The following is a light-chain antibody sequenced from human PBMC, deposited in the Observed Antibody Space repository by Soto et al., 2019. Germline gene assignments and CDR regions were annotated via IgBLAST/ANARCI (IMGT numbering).Light chain of an antibody. Sequence: QSALTQPPSASGSPGQSVTISCTGNSSDVGGYNYVSWYQQHPGKAPKLMIYEVSKRPSGVPDRFSGSKSGNTASLTVSWLQAEDEADYYCSSYAGSNNLVFGGGTKVTVL. CDR2: EVS. J-gene: IGLJ2*01. CDR3: SSYAGSNNLV. CDR1: SSDVGGYNY. V-gene: IGLV2-8*01.